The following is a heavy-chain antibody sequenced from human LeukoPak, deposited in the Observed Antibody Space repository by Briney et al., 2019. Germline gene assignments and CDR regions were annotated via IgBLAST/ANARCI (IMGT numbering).Heavy chain of an antibody. D-gene: IGHD5-18*01. CDR1: GFTLSSYA. CDR2: ISGSAGST. CDR3: AKAGYSYGSFGFDY. J-gene: IGHJ4*02. V-gene: IGHV3-23*01. Sequence: PGGSLRLSCAASGFTLSSYAMSGGRQAPGKGLEWVSAISGSAGSTYYADSVKGRFTNSRDNSKNTLYLQMNSLRAEDTAVYYWAKAGYSYGSFGFDYWGQGTLVTVSS.